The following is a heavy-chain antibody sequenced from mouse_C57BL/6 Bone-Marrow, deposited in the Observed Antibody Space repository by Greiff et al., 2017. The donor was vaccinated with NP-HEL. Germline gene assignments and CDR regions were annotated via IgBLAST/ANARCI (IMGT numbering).Heavy chain of an antibody. Sequence: EVQLQQSGPELVKPGASVKISCTASGYTFTDYYMNWVQQSHGKSLEWIGDINHNNGGTSYNQKFKGKATLTVDKSSSTAYMELRSLTSEDSAVYYCALDSSGPWFAYWGQGTLVTVSA. CDR1: GYTFTDYY. D-gene: IGHD3-2*02. CDR3: ALDSSGPWFAY. J-gene: IGHJ3*01. CDR2: INHNNGGT. V-gene: IGHV1-26*01.